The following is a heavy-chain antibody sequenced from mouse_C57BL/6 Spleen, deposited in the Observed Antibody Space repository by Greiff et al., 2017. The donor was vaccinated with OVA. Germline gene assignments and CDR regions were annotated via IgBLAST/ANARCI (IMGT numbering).Heavy chain of an antibody. D-gene: IGHD1-1*01. CDR1: GYAFTNYL. V-gene: IGHV1-54*01. CDR3: ARKGYYGSSYEGDY. CDR2: INPGSGGT. Sequence: QVQLQQSGAELVRPGTSVKVSCKASGYAFTNYLIEWVKQRPGQGLEWIGVINPGSGGTNYNEKFKGKATLTADKSSSTAYMQLSSLTSEDSAVYVCARKGYYGSSYEGDYWGQGTTLTVSS. J-gene: IGHJ2*01.